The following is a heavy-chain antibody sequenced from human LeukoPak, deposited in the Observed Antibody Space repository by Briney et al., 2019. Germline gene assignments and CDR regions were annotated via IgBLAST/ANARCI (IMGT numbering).Heavy chain of an antibody. V-gene: IGHV3-53*01. CDR3: AKVVPSTSTYYFDY. J-gene: IGHJ4*02. Sequence: PGGSLRLSCAASGFAFSSNYMSWVRQAPGKGLEWVSLIYGGDSTYYADSVKGRFTISRDNSKNTLYLQMNSLRAEDTAVYYCAKVVPSTSTYYFDYWGQGTLVTVSS. D-gene: IGHD2-2*01. CDR1: GFAFSSNY. CDR2: IYGGDST.